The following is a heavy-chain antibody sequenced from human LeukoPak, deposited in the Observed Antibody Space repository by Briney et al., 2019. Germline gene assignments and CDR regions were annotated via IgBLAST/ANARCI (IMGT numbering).Heavy chain of an antibody. CDR1: GVTVSSNF. CDR2: IYTGDTP. J-gene: IGHJ3*02. Sequence: GGSLRLSCVASGVTVSSNFITWVRQAPGKGLEWVSIIYTGDTPRYADSVKGRSTISRDNSKNTLYLQMNNLRAEDTATYYCARVQYSGTYSDAFDMWGQGTVVHVSS. V-gene: IGHV3-53*01. D-gene: IGHD1-26*01. CDR3: ARVQYSGTYSDAFDM.